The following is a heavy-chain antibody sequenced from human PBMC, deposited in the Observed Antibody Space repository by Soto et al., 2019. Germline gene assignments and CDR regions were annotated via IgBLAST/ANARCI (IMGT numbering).Heavy chain of an antibody. CDR3: AKDYSPSIAAAGK. J-gene: IGHJ4*02. V-gene: IGHV3-9*01. CDR1: GFTFDGYA. CDR2: ISWNSGSI. D-gene: IGHD6-13*01. Sequence: ESGGGLVQPGRSLRLSCAASGFTFDGYAMHWVRQAPGKGLEWVSGISWNSGSIGYADSVKGRFTISRDNAKNSLYLQMNSLRAEDTALYYCAKDYSPSIAAAGKWGQGTLVTVSS.